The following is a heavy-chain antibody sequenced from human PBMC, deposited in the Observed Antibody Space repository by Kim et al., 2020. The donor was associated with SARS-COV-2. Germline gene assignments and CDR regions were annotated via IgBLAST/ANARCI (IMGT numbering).Heavy chain of an antibody. CDR3: ARDLVVGLLLPDY. CDR1: GYTFTSYA. CDR2: INAGNGNT. Sequence: ASVKVSCKASGYTFTSYAMHWVRQAPGQRLEWMGWINAGNGNTKYSQKFQGRVTITRDTSASTAYMELSSLRSEDTAVYYCARDLVVGLLLPDYWGQGTLVTVSS. J-gene: IGHJ4*02. V-gene: IGHV1-3*01. D-gene: IGHD3-22*01.